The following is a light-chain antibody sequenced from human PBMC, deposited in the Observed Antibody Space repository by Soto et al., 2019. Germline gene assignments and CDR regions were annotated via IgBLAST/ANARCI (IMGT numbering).Light chain of an antibody. Sequence: QSALTQPASVSGSPGQSITISCTGTSSDVGGYDYVSWYQQHPGKAPKLIIYEVTNAPSGISPRFSGSKSGNTASLTISGLQADDEADYYFSSFSSSDTPVVFGGGTKLTVL. CDR3: SSFSSSDTPVV. CDR2: EVT. CDR1: SSDVGGYDY. V-gene: IGLV2-14*01. J-gene: IGLJ2*01.